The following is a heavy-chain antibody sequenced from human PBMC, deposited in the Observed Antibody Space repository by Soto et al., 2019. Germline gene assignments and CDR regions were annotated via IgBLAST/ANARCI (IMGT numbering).Heavy chain of an antibody. D-gene: IGHD3-10*01. CDR3: VSQGIGVLHGLVDD. V-gene: IGHV4-59*08. Sequence: QVQLQESGPGLVKPSETLSLTCTVSGDSISSYNLAGIRQPPGKGLEWIGYFRSGGGTSYNPTLKSRVDKQANTYMKQFSLRLSSLTAEDTAVYYCVSQGIGVLHGLVDDWGQRTTVTVSS. CDR1: GDSISSYN. CDR2: FRSGGGT. J-gene: IGHJ6*02.